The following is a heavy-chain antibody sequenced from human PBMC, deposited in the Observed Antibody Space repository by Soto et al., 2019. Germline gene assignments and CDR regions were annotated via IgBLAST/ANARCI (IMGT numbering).Heavy chain of an antibody. Sequence: GGSLRLSCAASGFTFSNYAMTWVRQAPGKGLEWVSAISSGGTYTDYADSVKGRFTLSRDNSKNMVYLQMNSLRTEDTAVYYCAKGSSSVYYYYYGIDVWGQGTTVTVSS. CDR2: ISSGGTYT. J-gene: IGHJ6*02. D-gene: IGHD6-6*01. CDR1: GFTFSNYA. CDR3: AKGSSSVYYYYYGIDV. V-gene: IGHV3-23*01.